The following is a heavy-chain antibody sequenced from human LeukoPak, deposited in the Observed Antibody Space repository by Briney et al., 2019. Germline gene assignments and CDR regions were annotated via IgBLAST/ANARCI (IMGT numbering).Heavy chain of an antibody. CDR1: GFTFSDHY. CDR3: ARTLGMHV. Sequence: GGSLRLSCAASGFTFSDHYMDWVRQAPGKGLEWVGRTRNKAHSYTTEYPASVKGRFTISRDDSKNSLYLQMNSLRAEDTAVYYCARTLGMHVWRQXTTVTVSS. CDR2: TRNKAHSYTT. V-gene: IGHV3-72*01. J-gene: IGHJ6*02.